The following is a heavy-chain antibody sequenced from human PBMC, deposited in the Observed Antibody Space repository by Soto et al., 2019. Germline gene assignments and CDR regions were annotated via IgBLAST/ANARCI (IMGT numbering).Heavy chain of an antibody. J-gene: IGHJ4*02. Sequence: VGSLRLSCASSVFTFSDYGMSWVRQSPGKWLEWVSAISGSGSTFYADSVKGRFTISRDNSKNTLYLQMNSLRAEDTAVYYCAKDYIRWAQSGGQGNLVTV. CDR1: VFTFSDYG. CDR2: ISGSGST. D-gene: IGHD1-20*01. V-gene: IGHV3-23*01. CDR3: AKDYIRWAQS.